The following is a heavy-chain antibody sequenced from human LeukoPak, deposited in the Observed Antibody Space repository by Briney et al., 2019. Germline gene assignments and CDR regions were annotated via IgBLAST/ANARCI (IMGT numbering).Heavy chain of an antibody. J-gene: IGHJ4*02. Sequence: GGSLRLSCAASGFTFSSHAMIWVRQAPGKGLEWVSTISGQGDTTYDADSVKGRFTISRDNSKNTMFLQMSSLRAEDTAIYYCAKAIDSRGYWYERGADYWGQGTLVTVSS. CDR1: GFTFSSHA. V-gene: IGHV3-23*01. D-gene: IGHD3-22*01. CDR2: ISGQGDTT. CDR3: AKAIDSRGYWYERGADY.